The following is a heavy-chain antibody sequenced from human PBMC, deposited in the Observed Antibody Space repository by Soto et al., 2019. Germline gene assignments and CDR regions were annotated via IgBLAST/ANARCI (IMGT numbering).Heavy chain of an antibody. V-gene: IGHV1-3*01. Sequence: PSVKVSCKASGGTFSSYTISWVRQAPGQRLEWMGWINAGNGNTKYSQKFQGRVTMTGDTSTSTFYMELSRLRSEDTAVYYCANLDSVTAAYWGQGTLVTVSS. D-gene: IGHD2-21*02. CDR1: GGTFSSYT. CDR3: ANLDSVTAAY. J-gene: IGHJ4*02. CDR2: INAGNGNT.